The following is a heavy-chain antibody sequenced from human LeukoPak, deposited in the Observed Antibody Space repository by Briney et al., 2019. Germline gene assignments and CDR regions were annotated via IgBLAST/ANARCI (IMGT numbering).Heavy chain of an antibody. D-gene: IGHD6-13*01. CDR2: INHSGST. CDR1: GGSFSGYY. Sequence: SETLSLTCAVYGGSFSGYYWSWIRQPPGKGLEWIGEINHSGSTNYNPSLKSRVTISVDTSKNQFSLKLSSVTAADTAVYYCARGGIAAAGTPPAKYLQHWGQGTLVTVSS. V-gene: IGHV4-34*01. CDR3: ARGGIAAAGTPPAKYLQH. J-gene: IGHJ1*01.